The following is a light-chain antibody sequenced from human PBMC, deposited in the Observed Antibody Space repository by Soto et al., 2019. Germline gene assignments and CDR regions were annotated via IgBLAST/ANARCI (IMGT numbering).Light chain of an antibody. Sequence: EIVLTQSPGTLSLSPGERATLSCRASQSVSSSFLAWYQQKPGQAPRLLIIGASTTATGVPARFSGSGSGTEFTLTISSLQSEDFAVYYCQQYNDWPPFTFGPGTKVDIK. CDR3: QQYNDWPPFT. CDR1: QSVSSS. CDR2: GAS. V-gene: IGKV3-15*01. J-gene: IGKJ3*01.